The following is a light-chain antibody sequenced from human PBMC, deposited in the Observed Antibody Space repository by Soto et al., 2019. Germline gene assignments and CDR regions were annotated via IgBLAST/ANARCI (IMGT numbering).Light chain of an antibody. Sequence: QSALTQPASVSGSPRQSITISCTGTSSDVGGYNYVSWYQQHPGKATKLMIYDVSNRPSGVSNRFSGSKSGNTASLTISGLQAEDEADYYCQSYDSSLSGYVVGTGTKVTVL. V-gene: IGLV2-14*01. CDR3: QSYDSSLSGYV. J-gene: IGLJ1*01. CDR2: DVS. CDR1: SSDVGGYNY.